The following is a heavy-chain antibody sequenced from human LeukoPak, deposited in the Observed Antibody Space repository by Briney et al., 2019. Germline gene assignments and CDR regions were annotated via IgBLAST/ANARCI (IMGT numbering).Heavy chain of an antibody. J-gene: IGHJ4*02. CDR1: GFTFSSYA. D-gene: IGHD4/OR15-4a*01. CDR3: ARVPYGGYVDY. CDR2: ISYDGSNK. V-gene: IGHV3-30-3*01. Sequence: PAGGSLRLSCAASGFTFSSYAMHWVRQAPGKGLEWVAVISYDGSNKYYADSVKGRFTISRDNSKNTLYLQMNSLRAEDTAVYYCARVPYGGYVDYWGQGTLVTVSS.